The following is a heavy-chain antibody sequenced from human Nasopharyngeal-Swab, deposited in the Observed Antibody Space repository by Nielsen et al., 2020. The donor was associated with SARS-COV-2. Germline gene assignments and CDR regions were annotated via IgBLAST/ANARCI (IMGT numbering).Heavy chain of an antibody. J-gene: IGHJ3*02. Sequence: SDTLSLTCTVSGGSISSGRYYWSWIRQQPGKGLEWIGYIYYSGSTYYNPSLKSRVTISVDTSKNQFSLKLSSVTAADTAVYYCARDPFYYYDSREQEPDAFDIWGQGTMVTVSS. CDR3: ARDPFYYYDSREQEPDAFDI. V-gene: IGHV4-31*03. CDR2: IYYSGST. CDR1: GGSISSGRYY. D-gene: IGHD3-22*01.